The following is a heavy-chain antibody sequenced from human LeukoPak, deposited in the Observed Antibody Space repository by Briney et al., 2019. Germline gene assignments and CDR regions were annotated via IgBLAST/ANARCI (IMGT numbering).Heavy chain of an antibody. D-gene: IGHD2-15*01. CDR1: GFTFSSYG. J-gene: IGHJ5*02. CDR2: IRYDGSNK. CDR3: AKDLLDCSGGSCYPPDPPFDP. V-gene: IGHV3-30*02. Sequence: GGSLRLSCAASGFTFSSYGMHWVRQAPGKGLEWVAFIRYDGSNKYYADSVKGRFTISRDNSKNTLYLQMNSLRAEDTAVYYCAKDLLDCSGGSCYPPDPPFDPWGQGTLVTVSS.